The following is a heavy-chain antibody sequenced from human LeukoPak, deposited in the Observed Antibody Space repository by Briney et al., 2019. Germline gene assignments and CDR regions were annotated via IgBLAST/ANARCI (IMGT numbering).Heavy chain of an antibody. J-gene: IGHJ4*02. CDR1: GFTFSSYS. D-gene: IGHD3-3*01. Sequence: GGTLRLSCAASGFTFSSYSMNWVRQAPGKGLEWVSSISSSGSYIYYADSVKGRFTISRDNAKNSLYLQMNSLRAEDTAVYYCARGTIYGVVITLIHYWAQGTLVTVSS. CDR3: ARGTIYGVVITLIHY. CDR2: ISSSGSYI. V-gene: IGHV3-21*01.